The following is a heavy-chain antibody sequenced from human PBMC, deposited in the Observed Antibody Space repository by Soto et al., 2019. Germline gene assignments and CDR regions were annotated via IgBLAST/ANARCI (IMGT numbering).Heavy chain of an antibody. Sequence: ASVKVSCKASGFTFFTSAVQWVRQARGQRLEWIGWIVVGSGNTNYAQKFQERVTITRDMSTNTAYMELSSLRSEDTAVYYCAADPYCGGDCYFDYWGQGTMVTVSS. CDR1: GFTFFTSA. V-gene: IGHV1-58*01. CDR2: IVVGSGNT. CDR3: AADPYCGGDCYFDY. D-gene: IGHD2-21*02. J-gene: IGHJ4*02.